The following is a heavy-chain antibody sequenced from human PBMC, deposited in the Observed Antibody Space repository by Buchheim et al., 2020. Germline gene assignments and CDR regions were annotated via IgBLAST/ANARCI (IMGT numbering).Heavy chain of an antibody. V-gene: IGHV3-48*03. CDR2: ISSSGSSI. Sequence: EVQLVESGGGLVQPGGSLRLSCAASGFTFSSYDMNWVRQAPGKGLEWVSYISSSGSSIYYADSVKGRFTISRDNAKNSLYLQMNSLRAGDTAVYYCAKDSSGYYVSYDYYSMDVWGQGTT. J-gene: IGHJ6*02. CDR3: AKDSSGYYVSYDYYSMDV. CDR1: GFTFSSYD. D-gene: IGHD3-22*01.